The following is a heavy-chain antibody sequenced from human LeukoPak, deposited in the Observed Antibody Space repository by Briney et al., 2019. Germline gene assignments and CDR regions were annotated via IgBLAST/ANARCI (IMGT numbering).Heavy chain of an antibody. Sequence: PSETLSLTCTVSGGSISSSSYYWGWIRQPPGKGLEWIGEINHSGSTNYNPSLKSRVTISVDTSKNQFSLKLSSVTAADTAVYYCARGRPLPGITMVRGVIISRRGRRWFDPWGQGTLVTVSS. CDR2: INHSGST. CDR1: GGSISSSSYY. V-gene: IGHV4-39*07. J-gene: IGHJ5*02. CDR3: ARGRPLPGITMVRGVIISRRGRRWFDP. D-gene: IGHD3-10*01.